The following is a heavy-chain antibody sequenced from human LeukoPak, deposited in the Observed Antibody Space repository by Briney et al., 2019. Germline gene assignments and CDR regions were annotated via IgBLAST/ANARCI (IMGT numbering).Heavy chain of an antibody. CDR1: GGSISSGGYS. Sequence: TLSLTCTVSGGSISSGGYSWSWIRQHPGKGLERIGYIYYSGSTYYNPSLKSRVTISVDTSKNQFSLKLSSVTAADTAVYYCAREYYYDSSGSLSYGMDVWGQGTTVTVSS. V-gene: IGHV4-31*03. J-gene: IGHJ6*02. D-gene: IGHD3-22*01. CDR3: AREYYYDSSGSLSYGMDV. CDR2: IYYSGST.